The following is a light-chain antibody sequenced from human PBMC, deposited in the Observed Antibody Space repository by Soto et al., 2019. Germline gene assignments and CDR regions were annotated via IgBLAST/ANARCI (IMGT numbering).Light chain of an antibody. Sequence: DIVMTQSPLSLPVTPGEPASISCRSSQSLLISNGHNYLGWYLQKAGESPQVLIYLGSDRASGVPDRFSANGSGTEFTLQISRVEAEDVGVYYCMQALETPRTFGQGTRLEIK. CDR2: LGS. CDR1: QSLLISNGHNY. V-gene: IGKV2-28*01. CDR3: MQALETPRT. J-gene: IGKJ2*02.